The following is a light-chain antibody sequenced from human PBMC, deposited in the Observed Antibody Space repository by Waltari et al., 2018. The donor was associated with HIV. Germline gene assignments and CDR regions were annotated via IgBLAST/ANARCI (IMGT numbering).Light chain of an antibody. CDR2: DNN. V-gene: IGLV1-51*01. CDR1: SSTIGKNY. Sequence: QSVFLQPPPVSAAPEQKVTISCSGRSSTIGKNYVSWYQQLPGTAPKLLIYDNNKRPSGIPDRFSGSKSGTSATLGITGLQTGDEADYYCGTWESSLSALVFGGGTKLTVL. J-gene: IGLJ3*02. CDR3: GTWESSLSALV.